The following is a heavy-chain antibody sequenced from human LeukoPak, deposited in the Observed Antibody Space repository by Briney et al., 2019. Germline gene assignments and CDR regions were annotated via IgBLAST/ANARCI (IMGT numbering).Heavy chain of an antibody. CDR2: IKSKTDGGTI. J-gene: IGHJ4*02. CDR3: STPSF. V-gene: IGHV3-15*07. CDR1: GFIFTNAW. Sequence: PGGSLRLSCATSGFIFTNAWMKWVRQAPGKGLEWVGRIKSKTDGGTIDYAAPVKGRFTISRDDSKNTLYLQMDNLKTEDTAIYYCSTPSFWGQGTLDTVSS.